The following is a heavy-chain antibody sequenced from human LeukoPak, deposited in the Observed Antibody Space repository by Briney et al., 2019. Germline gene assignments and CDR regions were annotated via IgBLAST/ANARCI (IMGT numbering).Heavy chain of an antibody. CDR1: GYTFTRYY. Sequence: ASVKVSCKASGYTFTRYYKHWVRQAPGQGLEWMGIINPSGGSTSYAQKFEGRVTMTRDTSTSTVYMELSSLRSEDTAVYYCARDRYSSSYENYYFEYWGQGTLVTVSS. V-gene: IGHV1-46*01. J-gene: IGHJ4*02. CDR2: INPSGGST. CDR3: ARDRYSSSYENYYFEY. D-gene: IGHD6-6*01.